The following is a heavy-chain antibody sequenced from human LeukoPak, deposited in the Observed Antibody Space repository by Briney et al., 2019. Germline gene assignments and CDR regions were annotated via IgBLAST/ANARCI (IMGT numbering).Heavy chain of an antibody. CDR1: GGSISSGDYY. CDR3: ARTYDSSGYSFDY. J-gene: IGHJ4*02. D-gene: IGHD3-22*01. Sequence: PSQTLSLTCTVSGGSISSGDYYCSWIRQPPGKGLEWIGYIYYSGSTYYNPSLKSRVTISVDTSKNQFSLKLSSVTAADTAVYYCARTYDSSGYSFDYWGQGTLVTASS. CDR2: IYYSGST. V-gene: IGHV4-30-4*01.